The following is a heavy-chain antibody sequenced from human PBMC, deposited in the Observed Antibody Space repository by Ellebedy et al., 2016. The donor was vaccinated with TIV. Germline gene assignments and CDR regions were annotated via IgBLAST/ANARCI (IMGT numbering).Heavy chain of an antibody. Sequence: GESLKISXAASGFTFSSYAMHWVRQAPGKGLEWVAVISYDGSNKYYADSVKGRFTISRDNSKNTLYLQMNSLRVEDTAVYYCARSSRWGGAYDYWGQGTLVTVSS. CDR1: GFTFSSYA. CDR3: ARSSRWGGAYDY. V-gene: IGHV3-30-3*01. D-gene: IGHD3-16*01. J-gene: IGHJ4*02. CDR2: ISYDGSNK.